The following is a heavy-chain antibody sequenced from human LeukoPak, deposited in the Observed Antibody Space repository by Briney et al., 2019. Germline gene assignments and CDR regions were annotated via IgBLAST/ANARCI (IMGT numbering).Heavy chain of an antibody. J-gene: IGHJ5*02. V-gene: IGHV3-9*01. Sequence: GGSLRLSCAASGFTFDDYAMHWVRQAPGKGLEWVSGISWNSGSIGYADSVKGRFTISRDNAKNSLYLQMNSLRAEDTALYYCAKGAGLLWFGDENWFDPWGQGTLVTVSS. D-gene: IGHD3-10*01. CDR2: ISWNSGSI. CDR3: AKGAGLLWFGDENWFDP. CDR1: GFTFDDYA.